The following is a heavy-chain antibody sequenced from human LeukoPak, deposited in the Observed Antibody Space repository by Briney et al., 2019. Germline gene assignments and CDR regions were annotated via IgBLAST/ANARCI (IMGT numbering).Heavy chain of an antibody. CDR3: ARLASQRIAVAGTLGWFDP. J-gene: IGHJ5*02. CDR2: IYHSGST. D-gene: IGHD6-19*01. V-gene: IGHV4-4*02. CDR1: GGSISSSNW. Sequence: PSGTLSLTCAVSGGSISSSNWWSWVRQPPGKGLEWIGEIYHSGSTNYNPSLKSRVTISVDKSKNQFSLKLSSVTAADTAVYYCARLASQRIAVAGTLGWFDPWGQGTLVTVSS.